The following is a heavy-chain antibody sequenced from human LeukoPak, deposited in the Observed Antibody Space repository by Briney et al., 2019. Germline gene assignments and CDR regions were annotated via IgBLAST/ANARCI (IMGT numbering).Heavy chain of an antibody. D-gene: IGHD3-10*01. J-gene: IGHJ4*02. CDR2: IIPILGIA. V-gene: IGHV1-69*04. CDR1: GGTFSRYA. CDR3: AKGGGVYLYGSGSYTEN. Sequence: ASVKVSCKASGGTFSRYAISWVRQAPGQGLEWMGRIIPILGIANYAQKFQGRVTITADKSTSTAYMELSSLRSEDTAVYYCAKGGGVYLYGSGSYTENWGQGTLGTVSA.